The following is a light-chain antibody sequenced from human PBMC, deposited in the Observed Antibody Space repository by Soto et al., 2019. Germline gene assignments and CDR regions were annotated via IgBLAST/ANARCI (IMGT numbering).Light chain of an antibody. V-gene: IGKV1-8*01. CDR1: QGISSY. Sequence: AIRMTQSPSSFSASTGDRVTITCRASQGISSYLAWYQQKAGKAPKLLIYAASTLQSGVPSRFSGSGSGTYSTLTISCLQSEDFATYYCQQYYSYPYTFGQGTKLEIK. CDR3: QQYYSYPYT. CDR2: AAS. J-gene: IGKJ2*01.